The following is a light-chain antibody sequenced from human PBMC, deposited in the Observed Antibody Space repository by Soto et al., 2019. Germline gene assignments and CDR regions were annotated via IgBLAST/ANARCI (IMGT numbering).Light chain of an antibody. CDR1: SSDVGGYNY. V-gene: IGLV2-14*03. CDR3: LSFTTSSTYV. Sequence: QSALTQPASVSGSPGQSITIPCTGTSSDVGGYNYVSWYQQHPGIAPKVMIYDVSNRPSGVSNRFSGSKSGNTASLTSSGLQAEVEADYYCLSFTTSSTYVFRPGTNVTV. CDR2: DVS. J-gene: IGLJ1*01.